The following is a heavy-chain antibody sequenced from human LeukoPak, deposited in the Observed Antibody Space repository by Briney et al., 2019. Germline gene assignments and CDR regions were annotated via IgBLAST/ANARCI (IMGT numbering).Heavy chain of an antibody. J-gene: IGHJ3*02. CDR2: INNDESST. CDR3: AKSEEDAWSDAFDI. CDR1: GFTFSSYW. D-gene: IGHD2-15*01. Sequence: PGGSLRLSCAASGFTFSSYWMHWVRQAPGKGLVWVSHINNDESSTSYADSVRGRFTISRDNAKNTLYLQMNSLRTEDTAVYYCAKSEEDAWSDAFDIWGQGTMVTVSS. V-gene: IGHV3-74*01.